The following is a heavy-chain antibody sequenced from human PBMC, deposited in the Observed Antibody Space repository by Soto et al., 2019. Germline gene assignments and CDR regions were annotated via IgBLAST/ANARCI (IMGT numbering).Heavy chain of an antibody. CDR2: INAGNGNT. J-gene: IGHJ4*02. CDR3: ARESGHLGYFDY. V-gene: IGHV1-3*01. Sequence: ASVKVSCKASGYTFTSYAMHWVRQAPGQRLEWMGWINAGNGNTKYSQKFQGRVTITRDTSASTAYMELSSLRSEDTAVYYCARESGHLGYFDYWGQGTLVTVSS. CDR1: GYTFTSYA. D-gene: IGHD7-27*01.